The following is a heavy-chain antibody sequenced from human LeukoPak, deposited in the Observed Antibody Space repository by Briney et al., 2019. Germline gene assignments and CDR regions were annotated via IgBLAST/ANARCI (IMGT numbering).Heavy chain of an antibody. CDR2: ISGSGGST. CDR1: GFTFSSYA. J-gene: IGHJ4*02. D-gene: IGHD4-17*01. V-gene: IGHV3-23*01. Sequence: GGSLRLSCAASGFTFSSYAMSWVRRAPGKGLEWVSAISGSGGSTYYADSVKGRFTISRDNSKNTLYLQMNSLRAEDTAVYYCAKDPRPTVTTLFDYWGQGALVTVSS. CDR3: AKDPRPTVTTLFDY.